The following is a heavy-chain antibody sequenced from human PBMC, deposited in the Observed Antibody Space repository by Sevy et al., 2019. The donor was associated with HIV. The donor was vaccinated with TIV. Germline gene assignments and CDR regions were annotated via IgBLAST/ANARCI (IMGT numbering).Heavy chain of an antibody. J-gene: IGHJ6*02. CDR1: GFTFSSYD. D-gene: IGHD2-2*02. CDR3: ARGSGRYCSSTSCYTLDYYYYGMDV. CDR2: IGTAGDT. Sequence: GGSLTLSCAASGFTFSSYDMHWVRQATGKGLEWVSAIGTAGDTYYPGSVKGRFTISRENAKNSLYLQMNSLRAGDTAVYYCARGSGRYCSSTSCYTLDYYYYGMDVWGQGTTVTVSS. V-gene: IGHV3-13*01.